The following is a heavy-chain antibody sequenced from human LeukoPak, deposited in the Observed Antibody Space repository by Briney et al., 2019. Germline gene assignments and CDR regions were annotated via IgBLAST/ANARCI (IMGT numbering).Heavy chain of an antibody. J-gene: IGHJ4*02. CDR3: AKDSRSGSYYFDY. CDR2: ISHDGSNK. CDR1: GFTFSTYG. Sequence: PGGSLRLSCAASGFTFSTYGMHWVRQAPGKGLEWLAVISHDGSNKYYADSVKGRFTISRDNSKNTLYLQMNSLRAEDTAVYYCAKDSRSGSYYFDYWGQGTLVAVSS. V-gene: IGHV3-30*18. D-gene: IGHD1-26*01.